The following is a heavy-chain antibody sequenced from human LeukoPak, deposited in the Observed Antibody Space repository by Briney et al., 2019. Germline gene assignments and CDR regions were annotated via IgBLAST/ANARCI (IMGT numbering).Heavy chain of an antibody. D-gene: IGHD2-2*03. CDR3: ARDGYLAADY. CDR2: IYYSGST. V-gene: IGHV4-59*12. CDR1: GGSISSYY. Sequence: SETLSLTCTVSGGSISSYYWSWIRQPPGKGLEWIGYIYYSGSTNYNPSLKSRVTISVHTSKNQFSLKLSSVTAADTAVYYCARDGYLAADYWGQGTLVTVSS. J-gene: IGHJ4*02.